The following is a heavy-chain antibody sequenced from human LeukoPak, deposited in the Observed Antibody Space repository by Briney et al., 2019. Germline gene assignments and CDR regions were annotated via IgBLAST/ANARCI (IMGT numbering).Heavy chain of an antibody. CDR1: GGSISSSSYY. CDR3: ARHLVSNYDILTGYFDY. Sequence: PSETLSLTCTVSGGSISSSSYYWGWIRQPPGKGLEWIGSIYYSGSTYYNPSLKSRVTISVDTSKNQFSLKLSSVTAADTAVYYCARHLVSNYDILTGYFDYWGQGTLVTVSS. D-gene: IGHD3-9*01. V-gene: IGHV4-39*01. CDR2: IYYSGST. J-gene: IGHJ4*02.